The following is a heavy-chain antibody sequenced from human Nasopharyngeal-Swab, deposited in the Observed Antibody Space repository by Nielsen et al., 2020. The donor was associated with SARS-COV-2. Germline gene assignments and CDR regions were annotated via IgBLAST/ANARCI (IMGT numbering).Heavy chain of an antibody. CDR3: ARGPYSSSWGHYYGMDV. V-gene: IGHV4-34*01. J-gene: IGHJ6*02. D-gene: IGHD6-13*01. Sequence: SETLSPTCPLYGGSFSGYYWGWIRQLPGKGLEWIGEINHSGSTNYNPSLKSRVTISVDTSKNQFSLKLSSVTAADTAVYYCARGPYSSSWGHYYGMDVWGQGTTVTVSS. CDR2: INHSGST. CDR1: GGSFSGYY.